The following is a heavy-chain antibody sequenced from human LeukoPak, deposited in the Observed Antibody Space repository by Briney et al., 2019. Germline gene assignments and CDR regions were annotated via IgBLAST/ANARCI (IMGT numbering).Heavy chain of an antibody. CDR3: ARAGDDVVAVPPPVGGSPYNWFDP. CDR2: ISYDGREK. J-gene: IGHJ5*02. D-gene: IGHD2-2*01. V-gene: IGHV3-30*04. CDR1: GFTFSNYA. Sequence: GGSLRLSCAASGFTFSNYAMHWVRQAPGKGLEWLAVISYDGREKYYAESVKGLFTISRDNSKNTLYLQLNSLSVEDTSLYYCARAGDDVVAVPPPVGGSPYNWFDPWGQGTLVTVSS.